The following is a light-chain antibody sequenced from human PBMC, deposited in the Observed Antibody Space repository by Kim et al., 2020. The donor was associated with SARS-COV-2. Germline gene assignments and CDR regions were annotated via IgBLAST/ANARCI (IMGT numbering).Light chain of an antibody. J-gene: IGLJ3*02. V-gene: IGLV3-25*03. Sequence: SYELTQPPSVSVSPGQTARITCSGDALPKQYAYWFQQKPGQAPVVLIYEDNERPSGIPERFSGSTSGTTVTLTISAVQAEDEADYYCQSADSSDTIWVFG. CDR2: EDN. CDR1: ALPKQY. CDR3: QSADSSDTIWV.